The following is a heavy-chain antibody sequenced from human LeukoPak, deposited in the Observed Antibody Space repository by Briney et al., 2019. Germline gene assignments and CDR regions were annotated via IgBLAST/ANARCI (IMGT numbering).Heavy chain of an antibody. CDR1: GFTFDDYT. CDR2: ISGSGGST. D-gene: IGHD2-15*01. J-gene: IGHJ6*02. Sequence: PGRSLRLSCAASGFTFDDYTMHWVRQAPGKGLEWVSAISGSGGSTYYADSVKGRFTISRDNSKNTLYLQMNSLRAEDTAVYYCAKSLTVAATTTSYYGMDVWGQGTTVTVSS. CDR3: AKSLTVAATTTSYYGMDV. V-gene: IGHV3-23*01.